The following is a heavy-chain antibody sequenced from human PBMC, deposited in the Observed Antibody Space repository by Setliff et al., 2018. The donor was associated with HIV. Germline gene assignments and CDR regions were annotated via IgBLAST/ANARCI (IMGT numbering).Heavy chain of an antibody. CDR1: GGSISTSRHY. Sequence: PSETLSLTCTVSGGSISTSRHYWGWIRQPPGKGLEWIGSIYYTGSTYYNPSLKSRVTISVDTSMDQFSLKLNSVTAADTAVYYCARGGRDGIAWGQGTLVTVSS. CDR3: ARGGRDGIA. V-gene: IGHV4-39*07. CDR2: IYYTGST. J-gene: IGHJ5*02. D-gene: IGHD2-21*01.